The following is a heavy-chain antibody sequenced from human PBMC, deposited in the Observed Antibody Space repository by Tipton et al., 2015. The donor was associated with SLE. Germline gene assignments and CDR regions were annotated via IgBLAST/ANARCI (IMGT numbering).Heavy chain of an antibody. V-gene: IGHV3-30*04. CDR2: ISYDGSNK. J-gene: IGHJ4*02. CDR3: TTDLRIAARPDH. D-gene: IGHD6-6*01. CDR1: GFTFSSYA. Sequence: SLRLSCAASGFTFSSYAMHWVRQAPGKGLEWVAVISYDGSNKYYADSVKGRFTISRDNSKNTLYLQMNSLKTEDTAVYYCTTDLRIAARPDHWGPGTLSTVSS.